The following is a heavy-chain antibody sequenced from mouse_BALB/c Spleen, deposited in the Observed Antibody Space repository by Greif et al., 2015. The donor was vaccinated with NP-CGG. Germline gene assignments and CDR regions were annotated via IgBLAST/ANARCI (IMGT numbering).Heavy chain of an antibody. CDR3: ARSPYGNGFAY. V-gene: IGHV1S132*01. CDR1: GYTFTSYW. Sequence: QVQLQQSGAELVKPGASVKLSCKTSGYTFTSYWIQWVKQRPGQGLGWIGEIFPGTGTTYYNEKFKGKATLTIDTSSSTAYMQLSSLTSEDSAVYFCARSPYGNGFAYWGQGTLVTVSA. J-gene: IGHJ3*01. D-gene: IGHD2-10*02. CDR2: IFPGTGTT.